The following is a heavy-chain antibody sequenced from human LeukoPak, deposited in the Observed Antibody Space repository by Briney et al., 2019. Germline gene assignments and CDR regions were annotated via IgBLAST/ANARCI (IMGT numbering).Heavy chain of an antibody. D-gene: IGHD3-3*01. V-gene: IGHV1-2*02. J-gene: IGHJ3*02. Sequence: ASVKVSCEASGYTFTGYYMHWVRQAPGQGLEWMGWINPNSGGTNYAQKFQGRVTMTRDTSISTAYMELSRLRSDDTAVYYCASSRAGWLLFEAAFDIWGQGTMVTVSS. CDR1: GYTFTGYY. CDR2: INPNSGGT. CDR3: ASSRAGWLLFEAAFDI.